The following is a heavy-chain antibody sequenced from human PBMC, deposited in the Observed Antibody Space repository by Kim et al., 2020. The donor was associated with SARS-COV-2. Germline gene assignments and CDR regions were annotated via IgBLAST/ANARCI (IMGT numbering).Heavy chain of an antibody. CDR3: AKWYED. V-gene: IGHV3-48*02. Sequence: GGSLRLSCAASGFSFSNTHMNWVRQAPGKGLEWISYISASSNTIFYADSVKGRFTTSRDNAKNSLYLQMNSLRDDDTAIYYCAKWYEDWGRGTLVTVSS. J-gene: IGHJ4*02. CDR2: ISASSNTI. CDR1: GFSFSNTH. D-gene: IGHD2-8*01.